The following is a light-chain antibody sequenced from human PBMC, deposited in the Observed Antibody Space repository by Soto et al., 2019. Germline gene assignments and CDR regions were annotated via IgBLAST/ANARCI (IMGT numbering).Light chain of an antibody. Sequence: QSALTQPASVSGSPGQSISISCTGTSSDVGGYNYVSWYQQHPGKAPKLMIYDVSNRPSGVSDRFSGSKSGNTASLTISGLQAEDEADYYCSSYTSSTPRVVFGEGTKVTVL. V-gene: IGLV2-14*01. CDR1: SSDVGGYNY. CDR3: SSYTSSTPRVV. CDR2: DVS. J-gene: IGLJ2*01.